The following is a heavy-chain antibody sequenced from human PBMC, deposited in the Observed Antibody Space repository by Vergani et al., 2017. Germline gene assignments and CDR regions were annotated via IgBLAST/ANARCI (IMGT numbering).Heavy chain of an antibody. CDR1: GFTFSSYA. Sequence: EVQLLESGGGLVQPGGSLRLSCAASGFTFSSYAMSWVRQAPGKGLEWVSYISSSSSTIYYADSVKGRFTISRDNAKNSLYLQMNSLRAEDTAVYYCARTTGGDYWGQGTLVTVSS. J-gene: IGHJ4*02. D-gene: IGHD4-17*01. CDR3: ARTTGGDY. CDR2: ISSSSSTI. V-gene: IGHV3-48*01.